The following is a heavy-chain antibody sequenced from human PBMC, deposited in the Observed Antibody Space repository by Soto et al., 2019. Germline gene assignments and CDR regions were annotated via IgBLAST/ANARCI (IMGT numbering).Heavy chain of an antibody. Sequence: GGSLRLSCAASGFTFSSYSMNWVRQAPGKGLEWVSSISSSSSYIYYADSVKGRFTISRDNAKNSLHLQMNSLRAEDTAVYYCARSANVLRYFDWSKVRFDPWGQGTLVTVSS. D-gene: IGHD3-9*01. CDR3: ARSANVLRYFDWSKVRFDP. CDR1: GFTFSSYS. V-gene: IGHV3-21*01. CDR2: ISSSSSYI. J-gene: IGHJ5*02.